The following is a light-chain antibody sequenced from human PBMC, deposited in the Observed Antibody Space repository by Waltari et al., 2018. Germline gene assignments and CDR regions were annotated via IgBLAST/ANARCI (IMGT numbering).Light chain of an antibody. CDR2: DAS. J-gene: IGKJ1*01. Sequence: EIVLTQSPGTLALSPGERATLSCRASQSVGRALAWYQQKPGQAPRLLIYDASSRATGISDKYSGSGSGTDFSLTISRVEPEEFAVYFCQMYVRLPVTFGQGTKVEVK. CDR1: QSVGRA. V-gene: IGKV3-20*01. CDR3: QMYVRLPVT.